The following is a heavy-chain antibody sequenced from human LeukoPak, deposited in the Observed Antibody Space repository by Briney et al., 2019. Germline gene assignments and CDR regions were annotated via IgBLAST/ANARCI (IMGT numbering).Heavy chain of an antibody. V-gene: IGHV3-23*01. CDR3: AKAPRVRVYFDY. J-gene: IGHJ4*02. D-gene: IGHD1-1*01. CDR2: ISGSGGST. CDR1: GFTFSSYA. Sequence: GGSLRLSCAASGFTFSSYAMSWVRQAPGKGLEWVSAISGSGGSTYYADSVKGRFIISRDNSKNTLYLQMNSLRAEDTAVYYCAKAPRVRVYFDYWGQGTLVTVSS.